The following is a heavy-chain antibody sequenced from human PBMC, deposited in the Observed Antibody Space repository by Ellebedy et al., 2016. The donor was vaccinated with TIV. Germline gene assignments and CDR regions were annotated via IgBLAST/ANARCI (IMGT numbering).Heavy chain of an antibody. V-gene: IGHV4-34*01. J-gene: IGHJ4*02. CDR2: INHSGST. CDR1: GGSFSGYY. Sequence: SETLSLXXAVYGGSFSGYYWSWIRQPPGKGLEWIGEINHSGSTNYNPSLKSRVTISVDTSKNQFSLKLSSVTAADTAVYYCARGVYRYFDYWGQGTLVTVSS. D-gene: IGHD4-11*01. CDR3: ARGVYRYFDY.